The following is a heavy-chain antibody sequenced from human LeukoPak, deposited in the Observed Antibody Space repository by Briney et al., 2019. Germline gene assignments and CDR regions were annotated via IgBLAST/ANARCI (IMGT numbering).Heavy chain of an antibody. D-gene: IGHD6-19*01. CDR2: INPNSGGT. CDR1: GYTFTGYY. V-gene: IGHV1-2*02. Sequence: ASVKVSCKASGYTFTGYYMHWVRQAPGQGLEWMGWINPNSGGTNYAQKFQGRVTMTRGTSISTAYMELSRLRSDDTAVYYCARAQQWLGGWFDPWGQGTLVTVSS. J-gene: IGHJ5*02. CDR3: ARAQQWLGGWFDP.